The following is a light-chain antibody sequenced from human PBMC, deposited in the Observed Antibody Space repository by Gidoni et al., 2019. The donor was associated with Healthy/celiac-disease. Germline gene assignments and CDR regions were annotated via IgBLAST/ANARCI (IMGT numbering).Light chain of an antibody. Sequence: AIRMTQSPSSFSASTGDRVTITCRASQGISSYLAWYQQKPGKAPKLLIYAASTLQSGVPSRFSGSGSGTDFTLTLSCLQSEDFATYYCPQYYSYPRTFGGGTKVEIK. J-gene: IGKJ4*01. CDR2: AAS. V-gene: IGKV1-8*01. CDR3: PQYYSYPRT. CDR1: QGISSY.